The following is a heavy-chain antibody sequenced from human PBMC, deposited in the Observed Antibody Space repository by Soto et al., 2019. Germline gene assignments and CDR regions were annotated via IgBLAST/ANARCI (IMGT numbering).Heavy chain of an antibody. V-gene: IGHV3-11*01. CDR3: ARDRSYSSSSNWFDP. J-gene: IGHJ5*02. CDR1: GFTFSDYY. CDR2: ISSSGSTI. D-gene: IGHD6-6*01. Sequence: GGSLRLSCAASGFTFSDYYMSWIRQAPGKGLEWVSYISSSGSTIYYADSVKGRFTISRDNAKNSLYLQMNSLRAEDTAVYYCARDRSYSSSSNWFDPWGQGTLVTVSS.